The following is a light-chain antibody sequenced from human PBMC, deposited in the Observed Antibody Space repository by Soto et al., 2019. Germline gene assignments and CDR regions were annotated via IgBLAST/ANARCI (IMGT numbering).Light chain of an antibody. CDR2: DVS. Sequence: EIVLTQSPDTMSLSPGERATLSCRASQSVGTSLAWYKQKPGQAPSLLISDVSNRATGIPARFSGSGSRTDFTLTISSLEPEDFAVYYCHQHRNWPLTFGGGTKVEIK. V-gene: IGKV3-11*01. J-gene: IGKJ4*01. CDR3: HQHRNWPLT. CDR1: QSVGTS.